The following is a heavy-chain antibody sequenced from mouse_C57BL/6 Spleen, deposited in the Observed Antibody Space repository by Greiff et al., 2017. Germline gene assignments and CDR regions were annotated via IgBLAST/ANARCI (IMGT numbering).Heavy chain of an antibody. D-gene: IGHD1-1*01. Sequence: EVQLQQSGPELVKPGASVKISCKASGYSFTGYYMNWVKQSPEKSLEWIGEINPSTGGTTYNQKFKAKATLTVDKSSSTAYMQLKSLTSEDSAVYYCARSTTVVGGYWYFDVWGTGTTVTVSS. CDR1: GYSFTGYY. CDR3: ARSTTVVGGYWYFDV. CDR2: INPSTGGT. V-gene: IGHV1-42*01. J-gene: IGHJ1*03.